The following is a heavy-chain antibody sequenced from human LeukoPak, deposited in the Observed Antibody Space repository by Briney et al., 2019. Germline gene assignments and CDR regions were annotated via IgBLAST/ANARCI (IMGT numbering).Heavy chain of an antibody. Sequence: GGSLRLSCAVSGVNFSSYWMSWVRQAPGKGLEWVAYIQNDGSNEQYADSVKGRFSISRDSSKNILYLQMNSLRAEDTAVYYCAKDRCSNGIGCYYYYMDVWGKGTTVTISS. D-gene: IGHD2-8*01. J-gene: IGHJ6*03. CDR2: IQNDGSNE. CDR3: AKDRCSNGIGCYYYYMDV. V-gene: IGHV3-30*02. CDR1: GVNFSSYW.